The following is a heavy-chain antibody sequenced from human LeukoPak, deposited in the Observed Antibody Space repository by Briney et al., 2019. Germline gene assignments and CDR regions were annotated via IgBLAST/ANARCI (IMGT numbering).Heavy chain of an antibody. CDR2: INPNSGGT. Sequence: ASVKVSCKASGYTFTGYYMHWVRQAPGQGLEWMGWINPNSGGTNYAQKFQGRVTMTRDTSISTAYMELSRLRSDDTAVYYCARDPRRGWELPHFDCWGQGTLVTVSS. CDR1: GYTFTGYY. D-gene: IGHD1-26*01. CDR3: ARDPRRGWELPHFDC. V-gene: IGHV1-2*02. J-gene: IGHJ5*01.